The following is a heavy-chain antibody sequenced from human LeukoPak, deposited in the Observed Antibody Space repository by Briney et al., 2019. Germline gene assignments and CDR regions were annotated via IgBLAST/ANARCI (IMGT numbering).Heavy chain of an antibody. CDR1: GASVSSIGYS. D-gene: IGHD6-25*01. V-gene: IGHV4-61*08. CDR3: ARDRRGAAGLLFDY. J-gene: IGHJ4*02. Sequence: ASQTLSLTCGVSGASVSSIGYSWSWIRQPPGRGLEWIGYIYYSGSTNYNPSLKSRVTISVDTSKNQFSLKLSSVTAADTAVYYCARDRRGAAGLLFDYWGQGTLVTVSS. CDR2: IYYSGST.